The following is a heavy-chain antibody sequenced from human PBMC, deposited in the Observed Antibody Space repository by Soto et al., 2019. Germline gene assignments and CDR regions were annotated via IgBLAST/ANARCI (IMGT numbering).Heavy chain of an antibody. CDR1: GYTFTSYY. D-gene: IGHD2-2*01. CDR2: INPSGGST. V-gene: IGHV1-46*01. CDR3: ARDGRYCSSTSCYQYNSFDP. Sequence: GASLKVSCKASGYTFTSYYMHWVRQAPGQGLEWTGIINPSGGSTSYAQKFQGRVTMTRDTSTSTVYMELSSLRSEDTAVYYCARDGRYCSSTSCYQYNSFDPSGHGTLVTVSS. J-gene: IGHJ5*02.